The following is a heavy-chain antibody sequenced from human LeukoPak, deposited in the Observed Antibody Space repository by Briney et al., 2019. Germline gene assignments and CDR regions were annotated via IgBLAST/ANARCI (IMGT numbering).Heavy chain of an antibody. J-gene: IGHJ4*02. Sequence: PGGSLRLSCAASGLSFRDFWMTWVRQAPGKGLEWVANINQGGGVKYYVDSVKGRFTISRDDTESSLYVQMNSLRDEDKAVYYCARFGYSGWNLEIWGQGTLVTVSS. D-gene: IGHD5-12*01. CDR2: INQGGGVK. CDR3: ARFGYSGWNLEI. V-gene: IGHV3-7*02. CDR1: GLSFRDFW.